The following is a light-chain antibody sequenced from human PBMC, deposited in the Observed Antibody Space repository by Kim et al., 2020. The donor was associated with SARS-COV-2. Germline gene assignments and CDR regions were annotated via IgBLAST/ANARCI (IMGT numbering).Light chain of an antibody. CDR1: NIGGHS. CDR2: YDS. J-gene: IGLJ1*01. Sequence: SYELTQPPSVSVAPGQTARITCGGNNIGGHSVHWYQQKPGQAPVLVIYYDSDRHSGIPERFSGSKAATTATLTFSRVEAGDEADYYCQVWDTDTDDYVFGTGTKVTVL. CDR3: QVWDTDTDDYV. V-gene: IGLV3-21*01.